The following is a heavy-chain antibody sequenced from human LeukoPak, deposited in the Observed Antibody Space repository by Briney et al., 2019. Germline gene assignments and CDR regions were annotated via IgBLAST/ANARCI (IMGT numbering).Heavy chain of an antibody. CDR1: GGSISSGGYS. J-gene: IGHJ3*02. V-gene: IGHV4-30-2*01. CDR2: IYHSGST. CDR3: ARYDYDDYVNAFDI. D-gene: IGHD4-17*01. Sequence: SQTLSLTCAVSGGSISSGGYSWSWIRQPPGKGLEWIGYIYHSGSTYYNPSLKSRVTISVDRSKNQFSLKLSSVTAADTAVYYCARYDYDDYVNAFDIWGQGTMATVSS.